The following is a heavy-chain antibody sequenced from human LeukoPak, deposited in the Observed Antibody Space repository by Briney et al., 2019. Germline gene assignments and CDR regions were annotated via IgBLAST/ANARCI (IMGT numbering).Heavy chain of an antibody. CDR1: GFTLSSNY. Sequence: GGSLSLSCAASGFTLSSNYMGWVRQVHGKGMEWVSGISGSGGTTFYADSVKGRPAISRDNSKSTLYLQINNLSAEDAAVYYCAKDWHGSGYSYFDYWGQGTQVAVSS. J-gene: IGHJ4*02. CDR2: ISGSGGTT. D-gene: IGHD3-22*01. CDR3: AKDWHGSGYSYFDY. V-gene: IGHV3-23*01.